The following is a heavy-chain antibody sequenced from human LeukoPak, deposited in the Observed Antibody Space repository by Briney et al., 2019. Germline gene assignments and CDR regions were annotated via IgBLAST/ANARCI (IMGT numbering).Heavy chain of an antibody. D-gene: IGHD6-13*01. J-gene: IGHJ6*04. V-gene: IGHV1-18*01. CDR2: ISAHNGNT. Sequence: GASVKVSRKASGYTFNSYGISWVRQAPGQGLEWMGWISAHNGNTNYEEKVQGRVTMTTDTSTSTAYMELRSLRSDDTAVYYCARGIVADVWGKGTAVTVSS. CDR1: GYTFNSYG. CDR3: ARGIVADV.